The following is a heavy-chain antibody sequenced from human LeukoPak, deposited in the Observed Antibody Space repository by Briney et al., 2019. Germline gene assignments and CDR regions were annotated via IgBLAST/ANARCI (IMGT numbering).Heavy chain of an antibody. CDR2: SSAYNGNT. V-gene: IGHV1-18*01. CDR1: GYTFTSYG. J-gene: IGHJ3*02. D-gene: IGHD3-3*01. Sequence: ASVKVSCKASGYTFTSYGISWVRQAPGQGLEWMGWSSAYNGNTNYAQKLQGRVTMTTDTSTSTAYMELRSLRSDDTAVYYCARDLSYDFWTGYYIRAFDIWGQGTMVTVSS. CDR3: ARDLSYDFWTGYYIRAFDI.